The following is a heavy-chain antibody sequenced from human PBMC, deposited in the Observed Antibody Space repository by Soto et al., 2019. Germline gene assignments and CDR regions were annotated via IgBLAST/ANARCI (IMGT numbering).Heavy chain of an antibody. D-gene: IGHD3-10*01. Sequence: QVQLVQSGAEVKKPGASVKVSCKASGYTFTSYDINWVRQATGQGLEWMGWMNPNSGNTGYAQKFQGIGTMTRNTSISTAYMELSSLRSEDTAVYYCARERGSGSYYTPWFDPWGQGTRVTVSS. CDR2: MNPNSGNT. CDR1: GYTFTSYD. V-gene: IGHV1-8*01. CDR3: ARERGSGSYYTPWFDP. J-gene: IGHJ5*02.